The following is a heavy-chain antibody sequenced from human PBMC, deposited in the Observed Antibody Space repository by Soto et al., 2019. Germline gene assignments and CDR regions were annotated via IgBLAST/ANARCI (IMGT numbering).Heavy chain of an antibody. V-gene: IGHV3-53*01. CDR1: GLTVSGKKY. D-gene: IGHD1-1*01. CDR2: LYDVDGS. J-gene: IGHJ3*01. Sequence: DVQLVESGGGLMQPGESLRLSCAASGLTVSGKKYVAWVHQAPGEGLEWVSALYDVDGSFYADSVKGPFTTASDSSKTTVYLQMNGLRPDDTAVYYCATWHEREHAYDVWGQGTTVTVSS. CDR3: ATWHEREHAYDV.